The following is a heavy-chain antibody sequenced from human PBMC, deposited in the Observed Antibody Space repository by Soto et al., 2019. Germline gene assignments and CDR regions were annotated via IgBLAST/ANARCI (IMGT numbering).Heavy chain of an antibody. D-gene: IGHD2-8*01. V-gene: IGHV5-51*01. J-gene: IGHJ6*03. Sequence: GESLKISCKGSGYSFTSYWIGWVRQMPGKGLEWMGIIYPGDSDTRYSPSFQGQVTISADKSISTAYLQWSSLKASDTAMYYCARRGGYCTNGVCYSHYYYMDVWGKGTTVTVSS. CDR3: ARRGGYCTNGVCYSHYYYMDV. CDR2: IYPGDSDT. CDR1: GYSFTSYW.